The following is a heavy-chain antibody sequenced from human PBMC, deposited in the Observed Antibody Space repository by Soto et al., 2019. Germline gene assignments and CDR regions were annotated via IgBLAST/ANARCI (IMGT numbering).Heavy chain of an antibody. V-gene: IGHV5-51*01. CDR3: ARGYCTASICDPWFDP. CDR2: IYPGDSDA. D-gene: IGHD2-8*02. J-gene: IGHJ5*02. CDR1: GYTFTTFW. Sequence: PGESLKISCKGSGYTFTTFWIGWVRQMPGEGLEWMGIIYPGDSDARYSPSFQGQVTISVDESISTAYLQWSSLKASDSAMYYCARGYCTASICDPWFDPWGQGTLVTVSS.